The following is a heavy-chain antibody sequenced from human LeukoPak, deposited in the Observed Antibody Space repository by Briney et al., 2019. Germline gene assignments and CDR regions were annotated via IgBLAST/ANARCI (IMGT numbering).Heavy chain of an antibody. CDR1: GFTFSNNW. CDR3: AELGITMIGGV. J-gene: IGHJ6*04. Sequence: GGPLRFSCVASGFTFSNNWVSWVRQAPGKGLEGVANIKQDGSEKYYVDYVKGRFTISRDNAKTSLYLQMNSLRAEDTAVYYCAELGITMIGGVWGKGTTVTISS. D-gene: IGHD3-10*02. V-gene: IGHV3-7*01. CDR2: IKQDGSEK.